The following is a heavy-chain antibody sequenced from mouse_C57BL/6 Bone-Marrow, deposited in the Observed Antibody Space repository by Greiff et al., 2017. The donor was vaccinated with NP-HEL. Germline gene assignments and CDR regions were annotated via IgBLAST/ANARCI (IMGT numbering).Heavy chain of an antibody. D-gene: IGHD1-1*01. V-gene: IGHV14-4*01. CDR3: TTSGTTVVDYFDY. J-gene: IGHJ2*01. CDR2: IDPENGDT. CDR1: GFNIKDDY. Sequence: VQLQQSGAELVRPGASVKLSCTASGFNIKDDYMHWVKQRPEQGLEWIGWIDPENGDTEYASKFQGKATIPADTSSNTAYLQLSSLTSEDTAVYYCTTSGTTVVDYFDYWGQGTTLTVSS.